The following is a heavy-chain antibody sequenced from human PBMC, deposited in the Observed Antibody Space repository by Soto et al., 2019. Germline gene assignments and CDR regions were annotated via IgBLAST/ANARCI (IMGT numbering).Heavy chain of an antibody. CDR1: GFTFSSYA. J-gene: IGHJ6*02. CDR2: ISSNGGST. D-gene: IGHD6-13*01. V-gene: IGHV3-64D*08. CDR3: VKAPYSSSWYSGMDV. Sequence: GGSLRLSCSASGFTFSSYAMHWVRQAPGKGLEYVSAISSNGGSTYYADSVKGRFTISRDNSKNTLYLQMSSLRAEDTAVYYCVKAPYSSSWYSGMDVWGQGTTVTVSS.